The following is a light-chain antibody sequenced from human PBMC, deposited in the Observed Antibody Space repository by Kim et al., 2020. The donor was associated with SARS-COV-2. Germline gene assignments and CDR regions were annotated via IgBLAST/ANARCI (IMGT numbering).Light chain of an antibody. Sequence: ASVGDRVTITCRASQTITRWLAWYRQKLGKAPELLIYGASTLRSGVPSRFSGSGSGTEFTLTINGLQPDDFATYYCQQYNLYPLTFGGGTKVDSK. J-gene: IGKJ4*01. CDR3: QQYNLYPLT. V-gene: IGKV1-5*01. CDR2: GAS. CDR1: QTITRW.